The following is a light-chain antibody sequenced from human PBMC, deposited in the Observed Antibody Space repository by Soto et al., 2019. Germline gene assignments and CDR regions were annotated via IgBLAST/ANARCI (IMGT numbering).Light chain of an antibody. V-gene: IGKV1-39*01. CDR3: QQSYSTPS. CDR1: QSISIY. CDR2: GAS. J-gene: IGKJ4*01. Sequence: DIQMTQSPSSLSASAGDRVTITCRASQSISIYLNWYQQKPGKAPKLLIYGASYLQSGVPSRFSGSGSGTEFTLTISSLQPEDSATYYCQQSYSTPSFGGGTKVEFK.